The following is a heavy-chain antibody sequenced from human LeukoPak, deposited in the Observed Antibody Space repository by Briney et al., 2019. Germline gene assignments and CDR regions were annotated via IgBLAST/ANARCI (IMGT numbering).Heavy chain of an antibody. D-gene: IGHD2-2*01. V-gene: IGHV4-61*02. CDR3: ARFIVVVPAAMTPYDAFDI. Sequence: SETLSLTCTVSGGSISSGSYYWSWIRQPAGKGLEWIGRIYTSGSTNYNPSLKSRVTISVDTSKNQFSLKLSSVTAADTAVYYCARFIVVVPAAMTPYDAFDIWGQGTMVAVSS. CDR1: GGSISSGSYY. CDR2: IYTSGST. J-gene: IGHJ3*02.